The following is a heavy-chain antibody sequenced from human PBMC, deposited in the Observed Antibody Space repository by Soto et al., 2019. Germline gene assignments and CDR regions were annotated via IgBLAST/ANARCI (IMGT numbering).Heavy chain of an antibody. CDR3: ARSRAAASPMGGMDV. Sequence: XETLSLTCTVSGGSISSYYWSWLRQPPGKGLEWIGYIYYSGSTNYNPSLKSRVTISVDTSKNQFSLKLSSVTAADTAVYYCARSRAAASPMGGMDVWGQGTTVTVSS. CDR2: IYYSGST. J-gene: IGHJ6*02. CDR1: GGSISSYY. D-gene: IGHD6-13*01. V-gene: IGHV4-59*13.